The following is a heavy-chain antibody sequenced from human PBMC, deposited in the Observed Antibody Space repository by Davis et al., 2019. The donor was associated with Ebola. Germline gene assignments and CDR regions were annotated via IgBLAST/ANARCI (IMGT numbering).Heavy chain of an antibody. V-gene: IGHV3-53*04. J-gene: IGHJ4*02. D-gene: IGHD4-17*01. CDR3: ARVNRHGDPDY. CDR2: IYSGGST. Sequence: GESLKISCAASGFTVSSNYMSWVRQAPGKGLEWVSVIYSGGSTYYADSVKGRFTISRHNSKNTLYLQMNSLRAEDTAVYYCARVNRHGDPDYWGQGTLVTVSS. CDR1: GFTVSSNY.